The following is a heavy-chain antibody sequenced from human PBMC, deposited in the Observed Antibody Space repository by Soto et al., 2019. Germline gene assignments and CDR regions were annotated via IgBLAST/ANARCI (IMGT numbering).Heavy chain of an antibody. V-gene: IGHV1-2*04. J-gene: IGHJ4*02. Sequence: ASVKVSCKASGYTFTGYYMHWVRQAPGQGLEWMGWINPNSGGTNYAQKFQGWVTMTRDTSISTAYMELSRLRADDTAVYYCARYDYNGYYFDYWGQGTLVTVSS. CDR2: INPNSGGT. CDR3: ARYDYNGYYFDY. D-gene: IGHD4-4*01. CDR1: GYTFTGYY.